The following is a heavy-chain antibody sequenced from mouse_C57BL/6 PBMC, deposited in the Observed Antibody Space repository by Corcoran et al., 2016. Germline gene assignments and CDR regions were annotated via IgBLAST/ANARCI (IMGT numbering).Heavy chain of an antibody. CDR2: IYPGSGNT. CDR3: ARPYYSNPGAMDY. Sequence: QVQLKQSGAELVRPGASVKLSCKASGYTFTDYYINWVKQRPGQGLEWIARIYPGSGNTYYNEKFKGKATLTAEKSSSTAYMQLSSLTSEDSAVYCCARPYYSNPGAMDYWGQGTSVTVSS. J-gene: IGHJ4*01. D-gene: IGHD2-5*01. V-gene: IGHV1-76*01. CDR1: GYTFTDYY.